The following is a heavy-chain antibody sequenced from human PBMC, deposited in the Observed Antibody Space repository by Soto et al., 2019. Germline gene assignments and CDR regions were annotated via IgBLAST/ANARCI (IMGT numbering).Heavy chain of an antibody. D-gene: IGHD2-15*01. CDR1: GFTFSSYS. J-gene: IGHJ6*02. CDR2: ISSSSSYI. CDR3: ARAGRIVVVVAATLADYYYGMDV. V-gene: IGHV3-21*01. Sequence: ESGGGLVKPGGSLRLSCAASGFTFSSYSMNWVRQAPGKGLEWVSSISSSSSYIYYADSVKGRFTISRDNAKNSLYLQMNSLRAEDTAVYYCARAGRIVVVVAATLADYYYGMDVWGQGTTVTVSS.